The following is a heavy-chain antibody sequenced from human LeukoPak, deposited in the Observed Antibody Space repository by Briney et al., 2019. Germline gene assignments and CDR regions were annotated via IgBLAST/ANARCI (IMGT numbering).Heavy chain of an antibody. Sequence: LGESLRISCKGSGYSFTSYWISWVRQLPGKGLEWRGRIDPSDSYTNYSPSFQGHVTISADKSISTAYLQWSSLKASDTAMYYCASHCSSTSCYRVFDYWGQGTLVTVSS. J-gene: IGHJ4*02. V-gene: IGHV5-10-1*01. CDR2: IDPSDSYT. CDR3: ASHCSSTSCYRVFDY. D-gene: IGHD2-2*01. CDR1: GYSFTSYW.